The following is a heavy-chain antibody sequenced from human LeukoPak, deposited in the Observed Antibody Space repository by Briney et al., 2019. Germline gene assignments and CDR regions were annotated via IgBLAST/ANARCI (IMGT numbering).Heavy chain of an antibody. V-gene: IGHV3-23*01. CDR1: GFTFSSYE. J-gene: IGHJ6*02. CDR3: ARGHYGLDV. Sequence: GGSLRLSCAASGFTFSSYEMNWVRQAPGKGLEWVSSIDGSGRSTKYAESVKDRFTISRDNSKNTLYLQINSLRDEDTAVYYCARGHYGLDVWGQGTTVTVSS. CDR2: IDGSGRST.